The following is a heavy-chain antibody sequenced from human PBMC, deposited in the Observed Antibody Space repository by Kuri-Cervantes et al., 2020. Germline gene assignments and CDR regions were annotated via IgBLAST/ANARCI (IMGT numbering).Heavy chain of an antibody. CDR3: ARVGSSGYHIDY. CDR1: GGSISSYY. V-gene: IGHV4-59*01. D-gene: IGHD3-22*01. CDR2: IDYSGVS. Sequence: SETLSLTCTVSGGSISSYYWSWIRQSPGKGLEWIGYIDYSGVSSYNPSLKSRVTMSVATSKKQFSLELVSVTAADTAVYYCARVGSSGYHIDYWGQGTLVTVSS. J-gene: IGHJ4*02.